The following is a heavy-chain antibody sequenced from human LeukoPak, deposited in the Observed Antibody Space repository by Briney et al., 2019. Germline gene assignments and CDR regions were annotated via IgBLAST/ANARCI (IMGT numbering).Heavy chain of an antibody. D-gene: IGHD3-22*01. CDR2: ISSSSSYI. CDR3: ARVLGGSSGHFYYYYGMDV. V-gene: IGHV3-21*01. J-gene: IGHJ6*02. Sequence: GGSLRLSCAASGFTFSSYSMNWVRQAPGKGLEWVSSISSSSSYIYYADSVKGRFTISRDNAKNSLYLQMNSLRAEDTAVYYCARVLGGSSGHFYYYYGMDVWGQGTTVTVSS. CDR1: GFTFSSYS.